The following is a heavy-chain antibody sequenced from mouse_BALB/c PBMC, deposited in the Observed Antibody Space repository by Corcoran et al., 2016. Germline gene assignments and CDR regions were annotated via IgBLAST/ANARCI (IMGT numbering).Heavy chain of an antibody. CDR1: GFNIKETY. CDR2: IDPANGNT. CDR3: ARKYGKGIYIDY. V-gene: IGHV14-3*02. J-gene: IGHJ2*01. Sequence: EVHLKLSGTALVKPGATVKLSCTAAGFNIKETYMHWVKQRPEQGLEWIGRIDPANGNTKYDPKFQGTATITADTSSNTAYLQLSSLTSEDTAVYYCARKYGKGIYIDYWGQGTTLTVSS. D-gene: IGHD2-10*02.